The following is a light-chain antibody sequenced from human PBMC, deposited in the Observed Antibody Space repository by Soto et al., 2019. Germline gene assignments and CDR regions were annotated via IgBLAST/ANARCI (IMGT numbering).Light chain of an antibody. CDR3: SSFTTSYFYV. Sequence: QSALTQPASVSGSPGQSITISCTGSGRDIGAYDYVSWYQQHPGKAPKLIIYGVINRPSGVSHRFSASKSAFTASLTISGRQAEDEADYYCSSFTTSYFYVFGPGTKVTVL. V-gene: IGLV2-14*01. CDR1: GRDIGAYDY. J-gene: IGLJ1*01. CDR2: GVI.